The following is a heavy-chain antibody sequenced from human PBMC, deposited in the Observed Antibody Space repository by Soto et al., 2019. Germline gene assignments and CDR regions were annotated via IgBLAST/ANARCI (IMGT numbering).Heavy chain of an antibody. CDR2: IYYSGST. J-gene: IGHJ4*02. CDR1: GGPISSGDYY. D-gene: IGHD5-12*01. Sequence: PSETLSLTCTVSGGPISSGDYYWSWIRQPPGKGLEWIGYIYYSGSTYYNASLKSRVTISVDTSKNQFSLKLSSMTAADTAVYYCARGRDGYNSPFDYWGQGTLVTVSS. V-gene: IGHV4-30-4*01. CDR3: ARGRDGYNSPFDY.